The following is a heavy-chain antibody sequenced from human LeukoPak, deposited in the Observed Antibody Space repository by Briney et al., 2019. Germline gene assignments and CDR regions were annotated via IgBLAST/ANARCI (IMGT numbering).Heavy chain of an antibody. CDR3: ARDLVGLAADTPNY. CDR2: INPSGTWT. V-gene: IGHV1-46*01. Sequence: GASVKVSCKAFGYTFTRYYMHWVRQAPGQGPEWMGVINPSGTWTTYPQKFQGRVTMTRDTSTSTVYMELSSLRSEDTAVYYCARDLVGLAADTPNYWGQGTLVTVSS. D-gene: IGHD6-13*01. CDR1: GYTFTRYY. J-gene: IGHJ4*02.